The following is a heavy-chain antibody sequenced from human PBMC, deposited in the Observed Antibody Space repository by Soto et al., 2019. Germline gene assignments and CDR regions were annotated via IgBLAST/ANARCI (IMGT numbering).Heavy chain of an antibody. CDR3: ARGAARPNWYFDL. D-gene: IGHD6-6*01. V-gene: IGHV3-21*01. CDR1: GFTFSSYS. J-gene: IGHJ2*01. Sequence: GGSLRLSCAASGFTFSSYSMNWVRQATGKGLEWVSSISSSSSYIYYADSVKGRFTISRDKAKNSLYLQMNSLRAEDTCGYYCARGAARPNWYFDLWGRGTLVTVSS. CDR2: ISSSSSYI.